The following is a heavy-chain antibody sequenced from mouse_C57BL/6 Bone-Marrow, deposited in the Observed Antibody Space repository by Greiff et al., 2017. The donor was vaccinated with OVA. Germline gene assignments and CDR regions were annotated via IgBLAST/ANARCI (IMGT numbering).Heavy chain of an antibody. V-gene: IGHV5-9*01. CDR3: ARRYYGSSAWFAY. J-gene: IGHJ3*01. CDR1: GFTFSSYT. Sequence: EVQVVESGGGLVKPGGSLKLSCAASGFTFSSYTMSWVRQTPEKRLEWVATISGGGGNTYYPDSVKGRFTISRDNATNTLYLQMSSLRSEDTALYYCARRYYGSSAWFAYWGQGTLVTVSA. CDR2: ISGGGGNT. D-gene: IGHD1-1*01.